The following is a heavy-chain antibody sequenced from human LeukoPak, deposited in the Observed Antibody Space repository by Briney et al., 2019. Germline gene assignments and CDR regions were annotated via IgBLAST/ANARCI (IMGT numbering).Heavy chain of an antibody. CDR2: IYWNDDK. CDR3: AHSFSYGSGSYYNY. Sequence: SGPTLVKPTQTLTLTCTFSGFSLSTSGVGVGWIRQPPGKALEWLALIYWNDDKRYSPSLKSRLTITKDTSKNQVVLTMTNMDPVDTATYYCAHSFSYGSGSYYNYWGQGTLVTVSS. J-gene: IGHJ4*02. CDR1: GFSLSTSGVG. V-gene: IGHV2-5*01. D-gene: IGHD3-10*01.